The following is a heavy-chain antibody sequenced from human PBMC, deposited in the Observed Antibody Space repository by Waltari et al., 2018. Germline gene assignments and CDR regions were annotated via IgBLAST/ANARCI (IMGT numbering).Heavy chain of an antibody. CDR3: ARGQGDSLDY. Sequence: QVQLVQSGAEVKKPGASVKVSGKASGYTFTAYYMPWVRQAPGQGLEWMGWLNPNSGGTNYAQIFQGRVTMTRDTSISTAFMELSNLKSDDTAVYYCARGQGDSLDYWGQGTLVTVSS. J-gene: IGHJ4*02. D-gene: IGHD2-21*02. CDR2: LNPNSGGT. V-gene: IGHV1-2*02. CDR1: GYTFTAYY.